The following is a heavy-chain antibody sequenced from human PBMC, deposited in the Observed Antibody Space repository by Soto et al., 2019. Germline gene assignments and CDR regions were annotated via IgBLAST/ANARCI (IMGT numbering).Heavy chain of an antibody. J-gene: IGHJ4*02. CDR2: ISAYNGNT. CDR3: ARDLECSGGSCYSGPIDY. D-gene: IGHD2-15*01. Sequence: ASVKVYCKGSGYTFTSYGISWVRQAPGQGLEWMGWISAYNGNTNYAQKLQGRVTMTTDTSTSTAYMELRSLRSDDTAVYYCARDLECSGGSCYSGPIDYWGQGTLVTV. V-gene: IGHV1-18*04. CDR1: GYTFTSYG.